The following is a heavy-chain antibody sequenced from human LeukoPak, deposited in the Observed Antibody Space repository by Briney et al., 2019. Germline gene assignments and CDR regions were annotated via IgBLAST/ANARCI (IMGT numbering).Heavy chain of an antibody. J-gene: IGHJ4*02. V-gene: IGHV3-23*01. Sequence: PGGSLRLSCAASGFTLSSYAMSWVRQTPGKGLEWVSTISDNACYADSVKGRFTISRDNSKNTLHLQMNSLRAEDTALYYCVKAIRPFNSGNYYSCLDYWGQGSLVTVSS. CDR1: GFTLSSYA. CDR3: VKAIRPFNSGNYYSCLDY. CDR2: ISDNA. D-gene: IGHD3-22*01.